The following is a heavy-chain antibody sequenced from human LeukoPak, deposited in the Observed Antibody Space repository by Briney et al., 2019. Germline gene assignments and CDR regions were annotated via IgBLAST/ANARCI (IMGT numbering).Heavy chain of an antibody. CDR2: INTNTGNP. Sequence: ASVKVSCKASGYTFTTYAMNWVRQAPGQGLEWMGWINTNTGNPAYAQGFTGRFVFSLDTSVSTAYLQISSLKADNPAVYYWAREVAIGRAAMEGLLHWGQGTLVTVSS. V-gene: IGHV7-4-1*02. D-gene: IGHD5-18*01. J-gene: IGHJ4*02. CDR1: GYTFTTYA. CDR3: AREVAIGRAAMEGLLH.